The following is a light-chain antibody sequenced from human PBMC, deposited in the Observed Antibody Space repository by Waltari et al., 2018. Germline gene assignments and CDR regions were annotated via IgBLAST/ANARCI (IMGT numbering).Light chain of an antibody. J-gene: IGKJ2*01. CDR3: QQANSFPYT. V-gene: IGKV3-15*01. CDR2: GAS. CDR1: QSVSSN. Sequence: EIVMTQSPATLPGSPGERATLSCRASQSVSSNLAWYQQKPGQAPRLLIYGASTRATGIPARFSGSGSGTEFTLTISSLQPEDFATYYCQQANSFPYTFGQGTKLEIK.